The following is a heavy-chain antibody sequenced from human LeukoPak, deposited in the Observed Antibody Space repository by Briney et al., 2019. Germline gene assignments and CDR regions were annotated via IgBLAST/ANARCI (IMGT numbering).Heavy chain of an antibody. Sequence: GGSLRLSCAASGFTFSTYWMHWVRQAPGKGLLWVSRINSDGSSATYADSVKGRFNISRDNAKNTLYLQMNSLRAEDTAVYYCASHRVVRGVFDPWGQGTLVTVSS. CDR3: ASHRVVRGVFDP. J-gene: IGHJ5*02. CDR2: INSDGSSA. CDR1: GFTFSTYW. V-gene: IGHV3-74*01. D-gene: IGHD3-10*01.